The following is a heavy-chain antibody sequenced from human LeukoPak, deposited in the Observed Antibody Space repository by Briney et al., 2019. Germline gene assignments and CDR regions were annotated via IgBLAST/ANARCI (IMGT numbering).Heavy chain of an antibody. D-gene: IGHD3-10*01. J-gene: IGHJ4*02. CDR1: GFTFSSYA. CDR2: ISYDGSNK. Sequence: PGRSLRLPRAASGFTFSSYAMHWVRQAPGKGLEWVAVISYDGSNKYYADSVKGRFTISRDNSKNTLYLQMNSLRAEDTAVYYCARGGYIARGVISYWGQGTLVTVSS. CDR3: ARGGYIARGVISY. V-gene: IGHV3-30*04.